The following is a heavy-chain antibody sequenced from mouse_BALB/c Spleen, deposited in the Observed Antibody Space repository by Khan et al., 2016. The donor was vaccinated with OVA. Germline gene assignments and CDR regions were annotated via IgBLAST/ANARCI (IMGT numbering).Heavy chain of an antibody. CDR1: GYTFTNYW. D-gene: IGHD2-1*01. V-gene: IGHV1-5*01. CDR3: ARNGFGNYEIWDY. CDR2: IYPGNSDT. J-gene: IGHJ2*01. Sequence: IQLVQSGTVLARPGASVKMSCKASGYTFTNYWMHWVKQRPGQGLEWIGTIYPGNSDTNYNQKFTGKAKLTAVTSTSSAYMEIRSLTNDDSAVYYCARNGFGNYEIWDYWGQGTTLTVSS.